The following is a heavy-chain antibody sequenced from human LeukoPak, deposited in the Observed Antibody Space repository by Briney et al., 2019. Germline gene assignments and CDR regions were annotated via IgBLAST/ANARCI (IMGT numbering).Heavy chain of an antibody. CDR1: GFTFSSYW. V-gene: IGHV3-23*01. CDR3: AKDLNTYGSHDY. J-gene: IGHJ4*02. D-gene: IGHD5-18*01. CDR2: ISGSGSNT. Sequence: GGSLRLSCAASGFTFSSYWMSWVRQAPGKGLGWVSGISGSGSNTYYADSVKGRFTISRDNSRNTLYLQMDSLRVEDTAVYFCAKDLNTYGSHDYWGQGTLVTVSS.